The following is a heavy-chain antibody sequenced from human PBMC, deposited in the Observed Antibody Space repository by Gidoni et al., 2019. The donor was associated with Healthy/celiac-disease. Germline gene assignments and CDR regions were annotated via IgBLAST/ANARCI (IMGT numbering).Heavy chain of an antibody. J-gene: IGHJ5*02. V-gene: IGHV3-30-3*01. CDR3: ARAESGGSYFWNWFDP. D-gene: IGHD1-26*01. CDR2: ISYDGSNK. Sequence: QVQLVEAGGGVVQPGRSLRLSGAASVYNLSSYAMPWVRQAPGKGLEWVAVISYDGSNKYYADSVKGRFTISRDNSNHTLYLQMNSLRAEDTAVYYCARAESGGSYFWNWFDPWGQGTLVTVSS. CDR1: VYNLSSYA.